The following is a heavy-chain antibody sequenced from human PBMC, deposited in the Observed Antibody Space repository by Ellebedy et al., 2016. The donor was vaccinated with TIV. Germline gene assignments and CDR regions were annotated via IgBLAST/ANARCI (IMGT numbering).Heavy chain of an antibody. CDR2: IYYSGST. CDR1: GGSISSSSYY. V-gene: IGHV4-39*07. CDR3: ARNHGPGNGASYYYMDV. J-gene: IGHJ6*03. Sequence: SETLSLXXTVSGGSISSSSYYWGWIRQPPGKGLEWIGSIYYSGSTYYNPSLKSRVTISVDTSKNQFSLKLRSVTAADTAAYYCARNHGPGNGASYYYMDVWGKGTTVTVSS. D-gene: IGHD1-1*01.